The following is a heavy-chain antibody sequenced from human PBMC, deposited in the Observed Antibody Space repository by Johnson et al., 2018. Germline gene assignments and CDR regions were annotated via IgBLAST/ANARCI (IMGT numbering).Heavy chain of an antibody. CDR2: INSDGSST. J-gene: IGHJ6*02. CDR1: GFTFSSYW. D-gene: IGHD5-12*01. V-gene: IGHV3-74*01. Sequence: VQLQESGGGLVQPGGSLRLSCAASGFTFSSYWMHWVRQAPGKGLVWVSRINSDGSSTSYADSVKGRFTISRDNAKKTLYLQMNSLRAEDTAVYYCARDYEGAPNLPYYYYGMDVWGQGTTVTVSS. CDR3: ARDYEGAPNLPYYYYGMDV.